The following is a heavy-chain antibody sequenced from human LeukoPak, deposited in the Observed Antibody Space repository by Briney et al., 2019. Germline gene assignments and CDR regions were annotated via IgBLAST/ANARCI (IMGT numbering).Heavy chain of an antibody. CDR2: IYHSGST. J-gene: IGHJ4*02. Sequence: PSETLSLTCAVSGGSISSGGYSWSWIRQPPGKGLEWIGYIYHSGSTYYNPSLKSRVTISVDRSKTQFSLKLSSVTAADTAVYYCARGVSGSYYNYWGQGTLVTVSS. CDR1: GGSISSGGYS. D-gene: IGHD3-10*01. CDR3: ARGVSGSYYNY. V-gene: IGHV4-30-2*01.